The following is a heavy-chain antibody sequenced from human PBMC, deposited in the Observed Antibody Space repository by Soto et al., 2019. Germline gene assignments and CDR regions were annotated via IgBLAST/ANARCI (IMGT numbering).Heavy chain of an antibody. CDR3: AFNSGSGSYYFDY. CDR2: ISGGGETT. D-gene: IGHD3-10*01. CDR1: GFTFSSYA. J-gene: IGHJ4*02. V-gene: IGHV3-23*01. Sequence: EVQLLESGGGLVQPGGSLRLSCAASGFTFSSYAMWWVRQAPGKGLECVSAISGGGETTYYADSVKGRFTISRDNSKNTLSLQMNRLRAEDKAVYYCAFNSGSGSYYFDYWGQGTLVTVSS.